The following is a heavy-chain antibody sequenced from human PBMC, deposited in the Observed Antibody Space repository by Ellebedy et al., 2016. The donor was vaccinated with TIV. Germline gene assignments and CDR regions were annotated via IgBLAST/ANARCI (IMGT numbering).Heavy chain of an antibody. Sequence: ASVKVSXKASGYIFTGYYMYWVRQAPGQGLEWMGWINPNTGGTNYAQKFQGRVTMTRDTSISTAYMGLSRLRSDDTAVYYCATYDSSGWWFDPWGQGTLVTVSS. CDR1: GYIFTGYY. D-gene: IGHD3-22*01. CDR2: INPNTGGT. CDR3: ATYDSSGWWFDP. V-gene: IGHV1-2*02. J-gene: IGHJ5*02.